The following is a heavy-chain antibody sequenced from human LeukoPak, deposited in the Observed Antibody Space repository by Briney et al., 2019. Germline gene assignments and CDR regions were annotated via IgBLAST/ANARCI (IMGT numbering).Heavy chain of an antibody. CDR2: IRPDGSGE. CDR1: GFTFSNYC. D-gene: IGHD1-1*01. Sequence: PGGSLRLSCAASGFTFSNYCMSWVRQAPGKGLEWVANIRPDGSGEYYVDSVKGRFTISRDNAKNSLYLQMNSLRVEDTAVYYCARSSNAAYFDYWGQGTLVTVSS. V-gene: IGHV3-7*04. CDR3: ARSSNAAYFDY. J-gene: IGHJ4*02.